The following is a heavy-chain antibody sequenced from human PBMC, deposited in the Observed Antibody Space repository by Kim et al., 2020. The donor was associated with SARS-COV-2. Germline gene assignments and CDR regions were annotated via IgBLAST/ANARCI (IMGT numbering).Heavy chain of an antibody. CDR1: GFTFSNYA. Sequence: GGSLRLSCALSGFTFSNYAMSWVRQAPGKGPEWVSAVTGGGEPFYADSVRGRFTVSRDNSERTLYLQMNSLRAEDTAVYYCAREGSVAGMGYFEHWGQGTLVTVSS. CDR3: AREGSVAGMGYFEH. V-gene: IGHV3-23*01. CDR2: VTGGGEP. J-gene: IGHJ4*02. D-gene: IGHD6-19*01.